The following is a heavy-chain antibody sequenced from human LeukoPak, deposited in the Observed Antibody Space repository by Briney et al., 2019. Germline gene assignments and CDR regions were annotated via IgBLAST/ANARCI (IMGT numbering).Heavy chain of an antibody. V-gene: IGHV3-33*08. Sequence: PGGSLRLSCAASGFTFSSYAMHWVRQAPGKGLEWVAVIWYDGSNKYYADSVKGRFTISRDNSKNTLYLQMNSLRAEDTAVYFCARITLGISYLTWGRGTLVTVSS. CDR3: ARITLGISYLT. D-gene: IGHD3-16*01. CDR1: GFTFSSYA. J-gene: IGHJ5*02. CDR2: IWYDGSNK.